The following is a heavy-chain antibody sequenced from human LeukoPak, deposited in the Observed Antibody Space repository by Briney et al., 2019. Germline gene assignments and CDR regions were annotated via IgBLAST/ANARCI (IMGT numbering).Heavy chain of an antibody. Sequence: GGSLRLSCAASGFTVSSNYMSWVRQAPGKGLEWVGRIKSKTDGGTTDYAAPVKGRFTISRDDSKNTLYLQMNSLKTEDTAVYYCTTDPGSIVVVPAASRAWDYWGQGTLVTVSS. J-gene: IGHJ4*02. CDR2: IKSKTDGGTT. V-gene: IGHV3-15*01. D-gene: IGHD2-2*01. CDR1: GFTVSSNY. CDR3: TTDPGSIVVVPAASRAWDY.